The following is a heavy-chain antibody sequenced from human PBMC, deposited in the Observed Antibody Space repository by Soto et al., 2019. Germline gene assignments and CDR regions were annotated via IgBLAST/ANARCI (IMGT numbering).Heavy chain of an antibody. D-gene: IGHD3-10*01. Sequence: SGGSLRLSCAASGFTFRAYGMHWVRQAPGKGLEWVALISYDGSNKHYADSVKGRFTISRDNSKNTLYLQMNSLSAEDTAVYYCAKGPDYGSGTYLISPDYWGQGTLVTVSS. V-gene: IGHV3-30*18. CDR3: AKGPDYGSGTYLISPDY. J-gene: IGHJ4*02. CDR2: ISYDGSNK. CDR1: GFTFRAYG.